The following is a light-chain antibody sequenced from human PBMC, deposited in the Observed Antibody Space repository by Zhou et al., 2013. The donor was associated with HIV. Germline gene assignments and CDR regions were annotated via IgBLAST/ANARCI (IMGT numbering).Light chain of an antibody. CDR2: KAS. Sequence: DIQMTQSPSTLSASVGDRVTITCRASQSISSWLAWYQQKPGKAPKLLIYKASSLESGVPSRFSGSGSGTEFTLTISSLQPDDFATYYCQQYSSSSGDTFGQGTKLEIK. J-gene: IGKJ2*01. CDR1: QSISSW. V-gene: IGKV1-5*03. CDR3: QQYSSSSGDT.